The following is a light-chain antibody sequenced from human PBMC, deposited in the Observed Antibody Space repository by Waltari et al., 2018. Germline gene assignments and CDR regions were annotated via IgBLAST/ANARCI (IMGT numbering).Light chain of an antibody. V-gene: IGLV8-61*01. J-gene: IGLJ3*02. CDR2: NTY. CDR3: VLYLGSDTWV. CDR1: SGSVSTNYY. Sequence: QTVVTQEPSFSVSPGGTVTLTCGLTSGSVSTNYYPSWYQQTPGQAPRALIYNTYSRSSGVPDRFSGSILGNKAALTITGAQAEDESDYYCVLYLGSDTWVFGGGTKLTVL.